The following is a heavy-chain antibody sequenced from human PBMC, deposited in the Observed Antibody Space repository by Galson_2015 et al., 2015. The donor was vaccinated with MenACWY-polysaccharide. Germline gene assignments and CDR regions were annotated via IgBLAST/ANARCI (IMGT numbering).Heavy chain of an antibody. CDR2: IKQDGSEN. J-gene: IGHJ5*02. CDR1: GFTFSDDW. V-gene: IGHV3-7*01. Sequence: SLRLSCAAAGFTFSDDWMRWGRRAPGRRREGGASIKQDGSENSYEDSVKGRITISGDNAKNSLYLHMSILRAEDTAVYYCASSHKPLGPWGQGTLVTVSS. CDR3: ASSHKPLGP.